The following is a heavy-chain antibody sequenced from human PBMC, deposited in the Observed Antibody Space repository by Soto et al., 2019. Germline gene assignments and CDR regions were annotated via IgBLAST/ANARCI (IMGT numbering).Heavy chain of an antibody. CDR1: GYSFTSLG. V-gene: IGHV1-18*01. J-gene: IGHJ3*02. CDR2: ISIKYGHT. Sequence: QVQLVQSGGEVKKPGASVKVSCTAFGYSFTSLGMSWVRQAPGQGLEWMGWISIKYGHTNYAQKFEGRVTLTRDTSTNTAYMELTSLISDDTAVYYCARGQNGYDIWGQGTMVTVSS. CDR3: ARGQNGYDI.